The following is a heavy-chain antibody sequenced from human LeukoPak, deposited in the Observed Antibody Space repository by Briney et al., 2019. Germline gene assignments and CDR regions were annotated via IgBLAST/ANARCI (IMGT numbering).Heavy chain of an antibody. CDR2: INSDGSST. J-gene: IGHJ4*02. D-gene: IGHD2-15*01. CDR3: ARGYCSGGSCYSADY. CDR1: VFTFSSYW. Sequence: GGSLRLSCAASVFTFSSYWMHWVRHAPGKGLVWVSRINSDGSSTSYADSVKGRFTISRDNAKNTLYLQMDSLRAEDTAVYYCARGYCSGGSCYSADYWGQGTLVTVSS. V-gene: IGHV3-74*01.